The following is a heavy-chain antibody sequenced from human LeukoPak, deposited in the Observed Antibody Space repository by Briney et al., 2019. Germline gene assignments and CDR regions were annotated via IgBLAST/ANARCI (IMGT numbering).Heavy chain of an antibody. J-gene: IGHJ4*02. CDR3: ARDYWWNYDY. CDR2: ISKDGSDK. Sequence: GGSLRLSCAASGLTFSDYAMHWVRQAPGKGLEWVAVISKDGSDKYYPGSVRGRFTISRDNSKNTIYLQMDSLRAEDTAIYYCARDYWWNYDYWGQGTLVTVSS. D-gene: IGHD1-7*01. V-gene: IGHV3-30-3*01. CDR1: GLTFSDYA.